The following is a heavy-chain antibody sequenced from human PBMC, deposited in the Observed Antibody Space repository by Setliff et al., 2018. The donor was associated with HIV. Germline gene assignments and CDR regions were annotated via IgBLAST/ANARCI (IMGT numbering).Heavy chain of an antibody. J-gene: IGHJ6*02. V-gene: IGHV4-59*01. Sequence: LSLTCTVSGDSISSYYWSWIRQPPGKGLEWIGYIYYSGSTNYNPSLKSRVTISVDTSKNQFSLKLSSVTAADTAVYYCARGESSGWYRGGMDVWGQGTTVTVSS. CDR3: ARGESSGWYRGGMDV. CDR2: IYYSGST. D-gene: IGHD6-19*01. CDR1: GDSISSYY.